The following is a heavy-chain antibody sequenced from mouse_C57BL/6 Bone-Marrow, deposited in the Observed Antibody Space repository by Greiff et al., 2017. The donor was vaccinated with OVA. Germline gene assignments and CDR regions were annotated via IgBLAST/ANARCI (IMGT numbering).Heavy chain of an antibody. J-gene: IGHJ2*01. V-gene: IGHV1-80*01. CDR1: GYAFSSYW. Sequence: VQGVESGAELVKPGASVELSCKASGYAFSSYWMNWVKQRPGKGLEWCGQIYPGDGDTNYNGKFKGKATLTADKSSSTAYMQLSSLTSEDSAVYFCARGYFWGQGTTLTVSS. CDR2: IYPGDGDT. CDR3: ARGYF.